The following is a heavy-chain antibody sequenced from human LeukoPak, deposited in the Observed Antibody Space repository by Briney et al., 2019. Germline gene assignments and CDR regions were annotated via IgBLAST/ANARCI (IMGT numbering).Heavy chain of an antibody. D-gene: IGHD4-17*01. CDR3: ATNTVTTSLDI. V-gene: IGHV3-23*01. J-gene: IGHJ3*02. CDR1: GFTFSSYA. CDR2: ISGSGGST. Sequence: GGSLRLSCAASGFTFSSYAISWVRQAPGKGLEWVSAISGSGGSTYYADSVKGRFTISRDSSKNTLYLQMNSLRAEDTAVYYCATNTVTTSLDIWGQGTMVTVSS.